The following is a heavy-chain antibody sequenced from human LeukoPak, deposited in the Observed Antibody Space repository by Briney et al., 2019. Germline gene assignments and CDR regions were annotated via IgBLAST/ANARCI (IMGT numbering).Heavy chain of an antibody. D-gene: IGHD3-3*01. CDR1: GGSFSGYY. V-gene: IGHV4-34*01. CDR2: INHSGST. J-gene: IGHJ4*02. CDR3: ARGLVGGRFGVVIADFDY. Sequence: SETLSLTCAVYGGSFSGYYWSWIRQPPGKGLEWIGEINHSGSTNYNTSLKSRVTISVETSKNQFSLKLSSVTAADTAVYYCARGLVGGRFGVVIADFDYWGQGTLVTVSS.